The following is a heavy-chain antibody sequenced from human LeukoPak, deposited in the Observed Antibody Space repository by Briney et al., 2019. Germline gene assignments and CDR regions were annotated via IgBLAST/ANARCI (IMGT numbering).Heavy chain of an antibody. D-gene: IGHD3-10*01. CDR2: IVGGGDST. V-gene: IGHV3-23*01. CDR3: AKAYGTTWFRYSLGY. CDR1: GFTFSDYA. J-gene: IGHJ4*02. Sequence: PGGSLRLSCAASGFTFSDYAMHWVRQAPGKGLEWVSGIVGGGDSTFYAESVKGRFTISRDNSKNTLYLQVSSLRAEDAAVYYCAKAYGTTWFRYSLGYWGQGALVTVSS.